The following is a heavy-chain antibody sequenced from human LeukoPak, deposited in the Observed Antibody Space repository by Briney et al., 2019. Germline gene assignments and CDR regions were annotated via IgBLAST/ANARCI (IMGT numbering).Heavy chain of an antibody. CDR1: GYTFTGYY. CDR2: INPNSGDT. V-gene: IGHV1-2*02. D-gene: IGHD5-18*01. Sequence: ASVKVSCKASGYTFTGYYMHWVRQAPGQGLEWMGWINPNSGDTNYAQKFQGRVTMTRDTSISTAYMELSRLRSDDTAVYYCARADTAMVIDYWGQGTLVTVSS. CDR3: ARADTAMVIDY. J-gene: IGHJ4*02.